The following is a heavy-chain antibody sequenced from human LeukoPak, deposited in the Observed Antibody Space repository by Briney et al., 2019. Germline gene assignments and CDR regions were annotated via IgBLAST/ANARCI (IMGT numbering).Heavy chain of an antibody. J-gene: IGHJ4*02. CDR2: IFYNGYS. D-gene: IGHD2-2*01. CDR3: ARDQVFCSSKTCYGILNDY. V-gene: IGHV4-61*02. Sequence: SETLSLTCSVSGDSISTSNSYWSWIRQPAGKGLEWIGRIFYNGYSMSNPSLKSRVTVSFDTSKNQVSLKLTSVTAADTGVYYCARDQVFCSSKTCYGILNDYWGQGTAVTVSS. CDR1: GDSISTSNSY.